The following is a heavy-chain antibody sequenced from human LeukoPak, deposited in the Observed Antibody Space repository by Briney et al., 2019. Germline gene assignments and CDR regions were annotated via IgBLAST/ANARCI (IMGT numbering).Heavy chain of an antibody. CDR2: INPNSGGT. J-gene: IGHJ4*02. V-gene: IGHV1-2*02. Sequence: ASVKVSCTASGYTFTGYYMHWVRQAPGQGLEWMGWINPNSGGTNYAQKFQGRVTMTRDTSISTAYMELSRLRSDDTAVYYCARVGGIAAAGTSEYFDYWGQGTLVTVSS. D-gene: IGHD6-13*01. CDR1: GYTFTGYY. CDR3: ARVGGIAAAGTSEYFDY.